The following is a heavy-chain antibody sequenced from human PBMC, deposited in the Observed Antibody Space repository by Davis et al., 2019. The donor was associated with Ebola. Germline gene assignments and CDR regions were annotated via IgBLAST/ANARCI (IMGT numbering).Heavy chain of an antibody. CDR2: ISYSGSA. J-gene: IGHJ4*02. CDR3: ARDFVY. V-gene: IGHV4-39*02. Sequence: MPSETLSLTCTVSGGSISSSSYYWGWIRQPPGKGLEWIGSISYSGSAYYNPSLKSRVTISVDTSKNQFSLKLSSVTAADTAVYCCARDFVYWGQGTLVTVSS. CDR1: GGSISSSSYY.